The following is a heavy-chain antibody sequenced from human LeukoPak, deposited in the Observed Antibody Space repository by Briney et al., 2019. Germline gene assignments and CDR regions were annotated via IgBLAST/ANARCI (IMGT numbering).Heavy chain of an antibody. D-gene: IGHD2-2*02. CDR1: GFTVSSNY. J-gene: IGHJ4*02. CDR3: ARAGYCSSTRCYTGVNYFDY. CDR2: IYSGGST. V-gene: IGHV3-53*01. Sequence: GGSLRLSCAASGFTVSSNYMSWVRQAPGKGLEWVSVIYSGGSTYYADSVKGRFTISRDNSKNTLYLQMNSLRAEDTAVYYCARAGYCSSTRCYTGVNYFDYWGQRTLVTV.